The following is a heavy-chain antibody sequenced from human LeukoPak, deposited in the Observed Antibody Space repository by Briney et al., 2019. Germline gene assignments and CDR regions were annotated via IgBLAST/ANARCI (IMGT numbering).Heavy chain of an antibody. Sequence: PGGSLRLSCAASGFTFSSYAMHWVRQAPGQGLEWAAVISYDGSNKYYADSVKGRFTISRDKSKNTLYLQMNSLRAEDTAVYYCARDRRVGAPGDYWGQGTLVTVSS. CDR2: ISYDGSNK. CDR3: ARDRRVGAPGDY. V-gene: IGHV3-30-3*01. J-gene: IGHJ4*02. CDR1: GFTFSSYA. D-gene: IGHD1-26*01.